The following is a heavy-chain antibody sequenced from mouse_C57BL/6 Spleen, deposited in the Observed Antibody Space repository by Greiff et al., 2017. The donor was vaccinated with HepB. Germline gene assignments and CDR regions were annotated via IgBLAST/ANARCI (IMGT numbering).Heavy chain of an antibody. CDR2: IYPGDGDT. J-gene: IGHJ4*01. V-gene: IGHV1-82*01. Sequence: QVQLKESGPELVKPGASVKISCKASGYAFSSSWMNWVKQRPGKGLEWIGRIYPGDGDTNYNGKFKGKATLTADKSSSTAYMQLSSLASEDSAVYFCARSGYYYGSSYGDYAMDYWGQGTSVTVSS. CDR3: ARSGYYYGSSYGDYAMDY. CDR1: GYAFSSSW. D-gene: IGHD1-1*01.